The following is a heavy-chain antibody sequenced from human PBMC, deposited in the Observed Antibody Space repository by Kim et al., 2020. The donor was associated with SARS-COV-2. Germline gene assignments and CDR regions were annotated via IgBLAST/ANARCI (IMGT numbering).Heavy chain of an antibody. CDR2: IYYSGST. V-gene: IGHV4-39*01. CDR1: GGSISSSSSY. CDR3: ARHSLRFLEWANWFDP. Sequence: SETLSLTCTVSGGSISSSSSYWGWIRQPPGKGLEWIGSIYYSGSTYYNPSLKSRVTISVDTSKNQFSLKLSYVTAADTAVYYCARHSLRFLEWANWFDPWGQGTLVTVSS. J-gene: IGHJ5*02. D-gene: IGHD3-3*01.